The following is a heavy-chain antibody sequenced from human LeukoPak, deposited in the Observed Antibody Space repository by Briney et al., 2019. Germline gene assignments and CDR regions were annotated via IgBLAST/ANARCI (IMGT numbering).Heavy chain of an antibody. CDR2: INPDTGDK. Sequence: ASVKVSCKASGYTFANYHINWARQASGQGLEWMTWINPDTGDKGYARKFQDRVTITTDTSISTAYMELSSLSSEDTAVYFCARTTSMTASGYDYWGQGTLVTVSS. CDR1: GYTFANYH. D-gene: IGHD2-21*02. V-gene: IGHV1-8*03. J-gene: IGHJ4*02. CDR3: ARTTSMTASGYDY.